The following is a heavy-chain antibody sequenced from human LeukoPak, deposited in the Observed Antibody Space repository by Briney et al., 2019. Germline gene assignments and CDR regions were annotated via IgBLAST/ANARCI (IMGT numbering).Heavy chain of an antibody. CDR1: GFTFSSYA. Sequence: AGGSLRLSCAASGFTFSSYAMSWVRQAPGKGREWVSAIGGSGGSTYYADSVKGRFTISRDNSKNALYLQMNSLRAEDTAVYYCAKEETMSTVTTYCDYWGQGTLVTVSS. CDR2: IGGSGGST. J-gene: IGHJ4*02. CDR3: AKEETMSTVTTYCDY. V-gene: IGHV3-23*01. D-gene: IGHD4-17*01.